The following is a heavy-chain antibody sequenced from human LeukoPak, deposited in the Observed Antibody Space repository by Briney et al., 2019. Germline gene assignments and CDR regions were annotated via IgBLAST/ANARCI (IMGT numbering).Heavy chain of an antibody. D-gene: IGHD3-22*01. J-gene: IGHJ4*02. Sequence: LGESLKISCKSSGYSFPSYWIGWVRQMTGKGLEWMGIIYPGDSDPRYSPSFQGQVTISADESISTAYLQWSSLEASDAAMYYGARRSSLAGSGYYYWGQGTLVTVSS. V-gene: IGHV5-51*01. CDR2: IYPGDSDP. CDR1: GYSFPSYW. CDR3: ARRSSLAGSGYYY.